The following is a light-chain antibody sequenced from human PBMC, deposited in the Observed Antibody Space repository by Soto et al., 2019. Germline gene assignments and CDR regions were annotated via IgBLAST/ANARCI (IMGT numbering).Light chain of an antibody. Sequence: ALTQPPSASGSPGQSVTLSCTGTSSDVGGYNYVSWYQQHPGKAPKLMIYEVSKRPSGVPDRFSGSKSGNTASLTVSGLQAEDEADYYCSSYAGSNNLVFGGGTQLTVL. CDR1: SSDVGGYNY. CDR2: EVS. J-gene: IGLJ2*01. V-gene: IGLV2-8*01. CDR3: SSYAGSNNLV.